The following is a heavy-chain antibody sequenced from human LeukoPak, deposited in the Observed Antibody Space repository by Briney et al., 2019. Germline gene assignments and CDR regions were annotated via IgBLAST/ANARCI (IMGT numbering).Heavy chain of an antibody. CDR2: TSSDLNVK. V-gene: IGHV3-30-3*01. CDR1: GFTFRNYV. CDR3: AREGYYGSGSPPSLYFDY. J-gene: IGHJ4*02. D-gene: IGHD3-10*01. Sequence: GGSLGLSCAASGFTFRNYVIHWVRQAPGKGLEWVAVTSSDLNVKLYADSVKGRFTISRDNSRSTLYLQMNSLRPEDTAIYYCAREGYYGSGSPPSLYFDYWGQGTLVTASS.